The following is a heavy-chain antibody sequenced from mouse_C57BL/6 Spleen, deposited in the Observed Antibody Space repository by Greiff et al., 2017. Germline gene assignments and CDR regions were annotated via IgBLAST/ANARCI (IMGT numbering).Heavy chain of an antibody. D-gene: IGHD1-1*01. J-gene: IGHJ2*01. CDR3: ARSRYYGLDY. CDR1: GYTFTSYW. V-gene: IGHV1-53*01. Sequence: VQLQQSGTELVKPGASVKLSCKASGYTFTSYWMHWVKQRPGQGLEWIGNINPSNGGTNYNEKFKSKATLTVDKSSSTAYMPLSSRTSDDSAVYYCARSRYYGLDYWGQGTTLTVSS. CDR2: INPSNGGT.